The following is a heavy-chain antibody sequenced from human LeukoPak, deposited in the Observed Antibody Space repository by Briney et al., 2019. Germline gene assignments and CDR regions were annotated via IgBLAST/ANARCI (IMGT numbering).Heavy chain of an antibody. CDR3: ARRYDFWSGYPSYYYYYYMDV. CDR1: GGSISSSSYY. CDR2: IYYSGST. V-gene: IGHV4-39*01. J-gene: IGHJ6*03. Sequence: SETLSLTCTVSGGSISSSSYYWGWIRQPPGKGLEWIGGIYYSGSTYYNPSLKSRVTISVDTSKNQFSLKLSSVTAADTAVYYCARRYDFWSGYPSYYYYYYMDVWGKGTTVTVSS. D-gene: IGHD3-3*01.